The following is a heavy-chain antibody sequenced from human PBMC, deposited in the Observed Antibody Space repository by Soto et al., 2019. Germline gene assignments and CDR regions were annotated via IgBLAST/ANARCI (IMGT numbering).Heavy chain of an antibody. Sequence: QVQLQQSGPGLVNPSQTLSLTCAISGDSVSSNTAAWHWIRQSPSRGLEWLGRTYYKSKWYYNYAVSVKSRINVNPDTSKNQFSLQLNSVTPEDTAVYYCARELGSGNELDAFDYWGQGTLVTVSS. CDR2: TYYKSKWYY. CDR3: ARELGSGNELDAFDY. J-gene: IGHJ4*02. V-gene: IGHV6-1*01. D-gene: IGHD5-12*01. CDR1: GDSVSSNTAA.